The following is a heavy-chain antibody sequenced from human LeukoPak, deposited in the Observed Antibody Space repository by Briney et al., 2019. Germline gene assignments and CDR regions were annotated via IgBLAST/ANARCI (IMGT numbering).Heavy chain of an antibody. D-gene: IGHD4-17*01. Sequence: PGGSLRLSCAASGFTFSSYGMHWVRQAPGKGLEWVAVISYDGSNKYYADSVKGRFTISRDNSKNTLYLQMNSLRAEDTAVYYCAKDDYGDYTSDYYYYGMDVWGQGTTVTVS. CDR2: ISYDGSNK. CDR1: GFTFSSYG. CDR3: AKDDYGDYTSDYYYYGMDV. V-gene: IGHV3-30*18. J-gene: IGHJ6*02.